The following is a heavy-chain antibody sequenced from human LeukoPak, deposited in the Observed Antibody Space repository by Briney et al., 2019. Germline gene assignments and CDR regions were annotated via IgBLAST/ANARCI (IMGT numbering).Heavy chain of an antibody. J-gene: IGHJ4*02. D-gene: IGHD4-11*01. CDR1: GYTFTNPD. CDR3: ARGGPDDNYDDFDY. CDR2: VSPNSGNT. Sequence: ASVKVSCKASGYTFTNPDINWVRQATGQGLEWMGWVSPNSGNTVYAQKVKGRVIMTMDPSMSTAYMELSSLLSEDTAVYYCARGGPDDNYDDFDYWGQGTLVTVAS. V-gene: IGHV1-8*01.